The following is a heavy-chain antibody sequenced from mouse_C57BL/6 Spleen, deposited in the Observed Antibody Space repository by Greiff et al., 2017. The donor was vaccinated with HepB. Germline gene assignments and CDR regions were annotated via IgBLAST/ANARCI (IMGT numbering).Heavy chain of an antibody. CDR3: ARNGVRLREFDY. V-gene: IGHV5-9*01. CDR1: GFTFSSYT. Sequence: EVKLVESGGGLVKPGGSLKLSCAASGFTFSSYTMSWVRQTPEKRLEWVATISGGGGNTYYPDSVKGRCTITRDNAKNTLYLQMGSLRSEDTALYYCARNGVRLREFDYWGQGTTLTVSS. CDR2: ISGGGGNT. D-gene: IGHD3-2*02. J-gene: IGHJ2*01.